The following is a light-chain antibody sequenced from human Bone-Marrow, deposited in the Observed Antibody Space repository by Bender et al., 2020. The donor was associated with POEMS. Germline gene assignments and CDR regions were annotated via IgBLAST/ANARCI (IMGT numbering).Light chain of an antibody. CDR3: SSYTISSTLYV. V-gene: IGLV2-14*01. Sequence: QSALTQPASVSGSPGQSITISCTGTASDVGGYNYVSWFQQHPGKAPQLLIYDVSHRPSGVSFRFSGSKSGNTASLTISGLQAEDEADYYCSSYTISSTLYVFGSGTKVSVL. J-gene: IGLJ1*01. CDR2: DVS. CDR1: ASDVGGYNY.